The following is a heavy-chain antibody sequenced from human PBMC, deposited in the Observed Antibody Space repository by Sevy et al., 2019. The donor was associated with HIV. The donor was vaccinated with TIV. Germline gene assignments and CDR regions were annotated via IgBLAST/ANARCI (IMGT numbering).Heavy chain of an antibody. CDR3: ARRYCSGGSCYNGLDH. Sequence: GESLKISCKGSGYSFTSYWIGWVRQMPGKGLEWMGIIYPGDSDTRYSPSFQCQVTISADKSISTAYLQWSSLKASDTAMYYCARRYCSGGSCYNGLDHWGQGTLVTVSS. V-gene: IGHV5-51*01. J-gene: IGHJ4*02. CDR2: IYPGDSDT. CDR1: GYSFTSYW. D-gene: IGHD2-15*01.